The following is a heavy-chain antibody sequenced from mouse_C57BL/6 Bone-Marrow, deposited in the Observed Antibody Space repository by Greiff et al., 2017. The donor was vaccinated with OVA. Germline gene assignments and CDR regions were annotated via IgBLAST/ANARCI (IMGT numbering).Heavy chain of an antibody. Sequence: LVESGAELVKPGASVKISCKASGYAFSSYWMNWVKQRPGKGLEWIGQIYPGDGDTNYNGKFKGKATLTADKSSSTANMQLSSLTSEDSAVYFCAGGNYYSNSGGFAYWGQGTLVTVSA. CDR3: AGGNYYSNSGGFAY. CDR2: IYPGDGDT. J-gene: IGHJ3*01. V-gene: IGHV1-80*01. D-gene: IGHD2-5*01. CDR1: GYAFSSYW.